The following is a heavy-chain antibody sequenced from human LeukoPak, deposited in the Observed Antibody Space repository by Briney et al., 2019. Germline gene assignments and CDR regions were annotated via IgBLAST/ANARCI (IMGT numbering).Heavy chain of an antibody. D-gene: IGHD2-2*02. V-gene: IGHV3-23*01. CDR1: GFTFSSYA. CDR3: AKDGPAATPQNWFDP. Sequence: GGSLRLSCAASGFTFSSYAVSWVRQAPGKGLEWVSAISGSGGSTYYADSVKGRFTISRDNSKNTLYLQMNSLRAEDTPVYYCAKDGPAATPQNWFDPWGQGTLVTVSS. CDR2: ISGSGGST. J-gene: IGHJ5*02.